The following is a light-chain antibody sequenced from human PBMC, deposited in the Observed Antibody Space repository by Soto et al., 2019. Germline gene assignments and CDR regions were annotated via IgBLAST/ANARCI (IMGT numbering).Light chain of an antibody. V-gene: IGKV3-15*01. CDR1: QSVSSN. J-gene: IGKJ1*01. Sequence: EIVMTQSPATLSVSPGERATLPCRASQSVSSNLAWYQQKPGQAPRLLIYGASTRATGIPARFSGSGSGTDFTLTISRLEPEDFAVYYCQQYGSSLWTFGQGTKVDIK. CDR2: GAS. CDR3: QQYGSSLWT.